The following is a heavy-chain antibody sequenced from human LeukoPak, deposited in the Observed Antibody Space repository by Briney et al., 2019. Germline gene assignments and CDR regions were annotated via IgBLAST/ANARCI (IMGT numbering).Heavy chain of an antibody. D-gene: IGHD4-11*01. J-gene: IGHJ4*02. Sequence: SETLSLTCAVSIESFSGYYWSWIRQPPGKGLEWIGELNHSGTTTYNPSLKSRVTISVDTSKNHFSLKMNSVTVADTAVYYCARGVYSNNQRRLWQAPDYWGQGTLVTVSS. V-gene: IGHV4-34*01. CDR2: LNHSGTT. CDR1: IESFSGYY. CDR3: ARGVYSNNQRRLWQAPDY.